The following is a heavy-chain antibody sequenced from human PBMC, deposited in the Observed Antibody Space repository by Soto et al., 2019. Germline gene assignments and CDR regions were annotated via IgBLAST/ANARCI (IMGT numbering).Heavy chain of an antibody. J-gene: IGHJ5*02. D-gene: IGHD2-2*01. V-gene: IGHV4-30-4*01. Sequence: PSETLSLTSTVSGGSISSGDYYWSWIRPPPGKGLEWIGYIYYSGSTYYNPSLKSRVTISVDTSKNQFSLKLSSVTAADTAVYYCARGDIVVVTAAIIANWFDPWGQGTLVTVSS. CDR1: GGSISSGDYY. CDR3: ARGDIVVVTAAIIANWFDP. CDR2: IYYSGST.